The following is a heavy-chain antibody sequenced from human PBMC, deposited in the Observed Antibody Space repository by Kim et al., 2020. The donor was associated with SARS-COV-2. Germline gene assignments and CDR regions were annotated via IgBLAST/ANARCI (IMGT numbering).Heavy chain of an antibody. D-gene: IGHD3-3*01. J-gene: IGHJ6*02. Sequence: ASVKVSCKASGYTFTGYYMHWVRQAPGQGLEWMGRINPNSGGTNYAQKFQGRVTMTRDTSISTAYMELSRLRSDDTAVYYCARAEGSYDFWSGYLERYYYYGMDVWGQGTTVTVSS. CDR3: ARAEGSYDFWSGYLERYYYYGMDV. CDR1: GYTFTGYY. V-gene: IGHV1-2*06. CDR2: INPNSGGT.